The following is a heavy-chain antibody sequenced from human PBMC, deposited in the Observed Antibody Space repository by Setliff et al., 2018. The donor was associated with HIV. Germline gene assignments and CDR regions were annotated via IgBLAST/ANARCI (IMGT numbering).Heavy chain of an antibody. Sequence: PGESLKISCAASGFTFSTYGMSWVRQAPGKGLEWVSAISGSGHTTYYPYSVKGRFTISRDSSENTVFLQMNNLSVEDTAMYYCARGQCSDGGCWYFDSWGQGTRVTVSS. CDR1: GFTFSTYG. CDR3: ARGQCSDGGCWYFDS. D-gene: IGHD2-15*01. V-gene: IGHV3-23*01. CDR2: ISGSGHTT. J-gene: IGHJ4*02.